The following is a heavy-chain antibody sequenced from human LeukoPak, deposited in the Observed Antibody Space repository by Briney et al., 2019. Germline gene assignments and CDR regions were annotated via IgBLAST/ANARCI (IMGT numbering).Heavy chain of an antibody. CDR2: IYYSGST. D-gene: IGHD3-16*02. CDR3: ARGSPPDYDYVWGSYRPPYDS. J-gene: IGHJ4*02. V-gene: IGHV4-31*03. CDR1: GGSISSGDYY. Sequence: SQTLSLTCTVSGGSISSGDYYWSWIRQHPGKGLEWIGYIYYSGSTYYNPSLESRVTISVDTSKNQFSLKLSSVTAADTAAYYCARGSPPDYDYVWGSYRPPYDSWGQGTLVTVSS.